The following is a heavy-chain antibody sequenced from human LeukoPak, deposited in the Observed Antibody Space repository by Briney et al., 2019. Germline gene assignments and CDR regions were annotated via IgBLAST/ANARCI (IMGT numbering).Heavy chain of an antibody. Sequence: SETPSLTCTVSGGSISSYYWSWIRQPPGKGLEWIGYIYYSGSTNYNPSLKSRVTISVDTSKNQFSLKLSSVTAADTAVYYCARTYGSGSYTPYYYYGMDVWGQGTTVTVSS. V-gene: IGHV4-59*01. CDR2: IYYSGST. CDR3: ARTYGSGSYTPYYYYGMDV. J-gene: IGHJ6*02. CDR1: GGSISSYY. D-gene: IGHD3-10*01.